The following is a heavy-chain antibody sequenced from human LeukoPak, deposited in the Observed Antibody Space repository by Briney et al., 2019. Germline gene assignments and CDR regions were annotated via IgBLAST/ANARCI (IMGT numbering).Heavy chain of an antibody. Sequence: PSEALSLTCAVSGGSISSGGYSWSWIRQPPGKGLEWIGYIYHSGSTYYNPSLKSRVTISVDRSKNQFSLKLSSVTAADTAVYYCASLYGSGRVTDYWGQGTLVTVSS. CDR3: ASLYGSGRVTDY. D-gene: IGHD3-10*01. J-gene: IGHJ4*02. V-gene: IGHV4-30-2*01. CDR2: IYHSGST. CDR1: GGSISSGGYS.